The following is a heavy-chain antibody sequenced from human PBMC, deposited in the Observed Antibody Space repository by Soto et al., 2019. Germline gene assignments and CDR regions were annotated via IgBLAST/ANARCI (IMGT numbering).Heavy chain of an antibody. J-gene: IGHJ6*02. CDR3: TIVEGSPHYYGIDL. Sequence: GETLTLSCTASGAPFGNAWYIWVCQAQGQGREWVGSSKRKTDGGTADYAAPVKGRCTISRNDKKNTLYLQLNSLKTEDTAFYYCTIVEGSPHYYGIDLWGQGTAVTVSS. CDR2: SKRKTDGGTA. CDR1: GAPFGNAW. V-gene: IGHV3-15*01.